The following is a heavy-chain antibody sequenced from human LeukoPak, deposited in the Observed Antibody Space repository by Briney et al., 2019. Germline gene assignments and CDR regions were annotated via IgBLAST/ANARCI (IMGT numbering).Heavy chain of an antibody. D-gene: IGHD6-13*01. J-gene: IGHJ4*02. V-gene: IGHV4-31*11. CDR2: IYYSGST. CDR1: GGSISSGGYY. Sequence: SETLSLTCAVSGGSISSGGYYWSWIRQHPGKGLEWIGYIYYSGSTYYNPSLKSRVTISVDTSKNQFSLKLSSVTAADTAVYYCARDAGYSSSWYLDYWGQGTLVTVSS. CDR3: ARDAGYSSSWYLDY.